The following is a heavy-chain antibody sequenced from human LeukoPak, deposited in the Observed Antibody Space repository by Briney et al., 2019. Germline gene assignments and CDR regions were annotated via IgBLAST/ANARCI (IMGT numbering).Heavy chain of an antibody. D-gene: IGHD4-17*01. CDR3: ARSWVTYGDYSPTMDY. J-gene: IGHJ4*02. Sequence: ASVKVSCQASRGTFSSYAISWVRQAPGQGLECMGGIIPIFGTANYAQKFQGRVTITADESTSTAYMELSSLRSEDTAVYYCARSWVTYGDYSPTMDYWGQGTLVTVSS. V-gene: IGHV1-69*13. CDR2: IIPIFGTA. CDR1: RGTFSSYA.